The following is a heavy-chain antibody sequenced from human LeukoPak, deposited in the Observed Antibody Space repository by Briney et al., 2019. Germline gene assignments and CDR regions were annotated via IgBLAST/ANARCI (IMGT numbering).Heavy chain of an antibody. Sequence: GGSLRLSCAASGFTFSSFSMIWVRQAPGKGLEWVALISYDGSNKYHADSVKGRFTISRDNSQNTLFLQMNSLRAEDTAVYYCARATNYYYDSSGYAPDFDYWGQGTLVTVSS. D-gene: IGHD3-22*01. J-gene: IGHJ4*02. CDR1: GFTFSSFS. V-gene: IGHV3-30*03. CDR3: ARATNYYYDSSGYAPDFDY. CDR2: ISYDGSNK.